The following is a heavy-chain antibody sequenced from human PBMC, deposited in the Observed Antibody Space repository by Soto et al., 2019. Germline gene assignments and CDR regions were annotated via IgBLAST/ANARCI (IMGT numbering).Heavy chain of an antibody. CDR2: INPSGGST. CDR1: GYTFTSYY. J-gene: IGHJ6*02. D-gene: IGHD3-3*01. Sequence: ASVKVSCKASGYTFTSYYMHWVRQAPGQGLEWMGIINPSGGSTSYAQKFQGRVTMTRDTSTSTVYMELSSLRSEETAVYCCAREATIFGVVIDVGCYYYYGMDVWGQGTTGTVSS. V-gene: IGHV1-46*01. CDR3: AREATIFGVVIDVGCYYYYGMDV.